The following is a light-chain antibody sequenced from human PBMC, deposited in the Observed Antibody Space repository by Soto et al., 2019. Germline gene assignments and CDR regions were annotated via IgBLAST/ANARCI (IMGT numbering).Light chain of an antibody. Sequence: DVVLTQSPLSLPVTLGQPASISCRSSQTLVYSDGNIYLNWFHQRPGQSPRRLIYKVSDRDSGVPDRFSGSGSGTDFTLKISRVEGGDVGVYFCMQGTPWPRTFGQGTKVEIK. V-gene: IGKV2-30*01. CDR1: QTLVYSDGNIY. J-gene: IGKJ1*01. CDR2: KVS. CDR3: MQGTPWPRT.